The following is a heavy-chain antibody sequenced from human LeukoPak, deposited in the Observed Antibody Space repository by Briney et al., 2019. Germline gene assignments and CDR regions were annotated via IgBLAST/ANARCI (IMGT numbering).Heavy chain of an antibody. D-gene: IGHD3-10*01. CDR1: GFTFSNYA. V-gene: IGHV3-23*01. J-gene: IGHJ3*02. Sequence: GGSLRLSCATSGFTFSNYAVSWVRQAPGKGLEWVSSISGSGGTTYYADSVKGRFTISRDNSKNTLYLQMNSLRDEDTAVYYCARDRDIFDIWGHGTMVTVSS. CDR3: ARDRDIFDI. CDR2: ISGSGGTT.